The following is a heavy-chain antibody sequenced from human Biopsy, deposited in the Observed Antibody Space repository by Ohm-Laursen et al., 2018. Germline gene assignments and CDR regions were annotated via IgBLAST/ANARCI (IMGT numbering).Heavy chain of an antibody. D-gene: IGHD3-10*01. J-gene: IGHJ6*02. V-gene: IGHV1-8*01. CDR3: ARGSFWSGGNYYYYGMDV. CDR2: MNPNSGNT. Sequence: ASVKVSCKASGYTFTSYDINWVRQATGQGLEWMGWMNPNSGNTDYAQKFQGRVTMTRNTSISTAYMELNSLRSEDTAVYYCARGSFWSGGNYYYYGMDVWGQGTTVTVSS. CDR1: GYTFTSYD.